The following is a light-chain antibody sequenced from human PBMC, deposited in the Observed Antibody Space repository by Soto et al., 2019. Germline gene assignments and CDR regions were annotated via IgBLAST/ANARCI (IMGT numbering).Light chain of an antibody. Sequence: EFMSTQSPATHYLSPGKRATLSCGASQSVSSSYLAWYQQKPGLAPRLLIYDASSRATGIPDRFSGSGSGTDFTLTISRLEPEDFAVYYCQQYGSSPALTFGGGTKVDIK. V-gene: IGKV3D-20*01. CDR1: QSVSSSY. CDR3: QQYGSSPALT. J-gene: IGKJ4*01. CDR2: DAS.